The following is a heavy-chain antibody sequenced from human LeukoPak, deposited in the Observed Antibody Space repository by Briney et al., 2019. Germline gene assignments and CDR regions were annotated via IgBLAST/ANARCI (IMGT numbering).Heavy chain of an antibody. J-gene: IGHJ3*02. CDR3: ARESSSSGYYIDAFDI. D-gene: IGHD3-22*01. Sequence: PSETLSLTCTVSGGSISSYYWSWIRQPPGKGLEWIGYIYYTGTTNYSPSLKSRVTISVDTSKNHFSLKLSSVTAADTAVYYCARESSSSGYYIDAFDIWGQGTMVTVSS. V-gene: IGHV4-59*12. CDR2: IYYTGTT. CDR1: GGSISSYY.